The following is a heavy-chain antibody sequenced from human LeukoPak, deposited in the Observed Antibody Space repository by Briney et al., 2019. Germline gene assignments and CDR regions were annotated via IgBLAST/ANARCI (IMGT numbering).Heavy chain of an antibody. CDR3: ARALYYDSSGYYSSSYYYFQH. V-gene: IGHV1-2*02. CDR1: GYTFTGHY. CDR2: INPNSGGT. Sequence: ASVKVSCKASGYTFTGHYLHWVRQAPGQGLEWMGWINPNSGGTNYAQKFQGRVTMTRDTSISTAYMELSRLRSDDTAEYYCARALYYDSSGYYSSSYYYFQHWGQGTLVTVSS. J-gene: IGHJ1*01. D-gene: IGHD3-22*01.